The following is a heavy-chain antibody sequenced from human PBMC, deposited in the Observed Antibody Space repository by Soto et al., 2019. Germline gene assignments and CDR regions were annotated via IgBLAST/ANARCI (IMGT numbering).Heavy chain of an antibody. Sequence: SVKVSCKASGGTFSSYAISWVRQAPGQGLEWMGGIIPIFGTANYAQKFQGRVTITADESTSTAYMELSSLRSEDTAVYYCAASTFLSGVSGYFHLDFWGQGTLVTVSS. CDR1: GGTFSSYA. CDR3: AASTFLSGVSGYFHLDF. CDR2: IIPIFGTA. V-gene: IGHV1-69*13. D-gene: IGHD3-3*01. J-gene: IGHJ4*02.